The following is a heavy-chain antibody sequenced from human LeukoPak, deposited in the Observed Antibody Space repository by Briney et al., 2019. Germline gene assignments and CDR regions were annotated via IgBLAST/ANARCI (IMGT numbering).Heavy chain of an antibody. D-gene: IGHD5/OR15-5a*01. Sequence: PSETLSLTCAVYGGSFSGYYWSWIRQPPGKGLEWIGEINHSGSTNYNPSLKSRVTISVDTSKNQFSLKLSSVTAADTAVYYCARGRVYDYRRYYYYYMDVWGKGTTVTVSS. CDR3: ARGRVYDYRRYYYYYMDV. V-gene: IGHV4-34*01. CDR1: GGSFSGYY. J-gene: IGHJ6*03. CDR2: INHSGST.